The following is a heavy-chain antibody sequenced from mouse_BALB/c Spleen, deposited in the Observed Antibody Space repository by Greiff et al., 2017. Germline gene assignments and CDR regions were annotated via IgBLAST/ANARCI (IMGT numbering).Heavy chain of an antibody. CDR3: ARDSGNSWFAY. D-gene: IGHD2-1*01. J-gene: IGHJ3*01. Sequence: EVMLVESGGGLVKPGGSLKLSCAASGFTFSDYYMYWVRQTPEKRLEWVATISDGGSYTYYPDSVKGRFTISRDNAKNNLYLQMSSLKSEDTAMYYCARDSGNSWFAYWGQGTLVTVSA. CDR1: GFTFSDYY. V-gene: IGHV5-4*02. CDR2: ISDGGSYT.